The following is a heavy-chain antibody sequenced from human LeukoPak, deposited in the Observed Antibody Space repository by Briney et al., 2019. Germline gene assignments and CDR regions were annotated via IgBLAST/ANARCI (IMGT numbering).Heavy chain of an antibody. J-gene: IGHJ4*02. CDR3: ARDQAVAGTGFDY. CDR2: ISSSSSYI. D-gene: IGHD6-19*01. Sequence: GGSLRLSCAASGFTFSSYSMNWVRQAPGKGLEWVSSISSSSSYIYYADSVKGRFIISRDNAKNSLYLQMNSLRAEDTAVYYCARDQAVAGTGFDYWGQGTLVTVSS. CDR1: GFTFSSYS. V-gene: IGHV3-21*01.